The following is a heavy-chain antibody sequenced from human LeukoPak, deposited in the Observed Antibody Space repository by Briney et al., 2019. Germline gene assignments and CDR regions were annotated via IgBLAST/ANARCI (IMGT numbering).Heavy chain of an antibody. CDR1: GFTFSSYS. J-gene: IGHJ4*02. V-gene: IGHV3-48*01. CDR3: ASPFDY. Sequence: GESLGLSCAASGFTFSSYSMNWVRQAPGKGLEWVSYIDSSSSTIYYADSVKGRFTISRDNAKNSLFLQMNSLRAEDTAVYYCASPFDYWGQGTLVTVSS. CDR2: IDSSSSTI.